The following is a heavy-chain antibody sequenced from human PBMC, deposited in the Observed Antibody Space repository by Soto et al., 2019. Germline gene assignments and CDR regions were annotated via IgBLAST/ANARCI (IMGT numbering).Heavy chain of an antibody. CDR3: AKSYYDFWSGYSVDI. D-gene: IGHD3-3*01. CDR1: GGPISSYY. Sequence: QVQLQESGPGLVKPSETLSLTCTVSGGPISSYYWSWIRQPPGKGLEWIGYIYYSGSTNYNPSLKSRVTISVDTSKNQFSLKLSSVTAADTAVYYCAKSYYDFWSGYSVDIWGQGTMVTVSS. CDR2: IYYSGST. V-gene: IGHV4-59*01. J-gene: IGHJ3*02.